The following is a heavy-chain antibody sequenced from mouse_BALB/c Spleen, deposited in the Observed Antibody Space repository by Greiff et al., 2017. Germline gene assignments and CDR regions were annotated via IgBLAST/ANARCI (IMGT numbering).Heavy chain of an antibody. J-gene: IGHJ4*01. Sequence: VQLQQSGAELVRPGALVKLSCKASGFNIKDYYMHWVKQRPEQGLEWIGWIDPENGNTIYDPKFQGKASITADTSSNTAYLQLSSLTSEDTAVYYCARYGVDAMDYWGQGTSVTVSS. CDR1: GFNIKDYY. V-gene: IGHV14-1*02. D-gene: IGHD1-1*01. CDR2: IDPENGNT. CDR3: ARYGVDAMDY.